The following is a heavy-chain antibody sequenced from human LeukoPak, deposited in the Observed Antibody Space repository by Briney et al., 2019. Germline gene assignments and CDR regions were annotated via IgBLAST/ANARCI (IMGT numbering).Heavy chain of an antibody. Sequence: GGSLRLSCAASGFTLSCYLMNSVRQVPGKGLVWVSHINGDGSRANYADSVKGRFTISRDNAKNTLYLQMNGLRADDMAVYYCAREADISAAATGAFDIWGQGTMVTVSS. J-gene: IGHJ3*02. CDR1: GFTLSCYL. D-gene: IGHD6-13*01. V-gene: IGHV3-74*01. CDR3: AREADISAAATGAFDI. CDR2: INGDGSRA.